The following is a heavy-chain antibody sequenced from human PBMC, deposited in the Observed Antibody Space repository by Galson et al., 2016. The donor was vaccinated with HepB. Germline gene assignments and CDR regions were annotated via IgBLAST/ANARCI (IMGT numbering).Heavy chain of an antibody. J-gene: IGHJ4*02. D-gene: IGHD3-16*01. V-gene: IGHV3-23*01. Sequence: SLRLSCAASGFTFSDYAMHWVRQAPGKGLEWVSVISGSGGATYYADSVKGRFTISRDNSKNTLYLQMNSLRAEDTAIYYCTKDRFSYGSRSLDYWGQGTLITVSS. CDR3: TKDRFSYGSRSLDY. CDR2: ISGSGGAT. CDR1: GFTFSDYA.